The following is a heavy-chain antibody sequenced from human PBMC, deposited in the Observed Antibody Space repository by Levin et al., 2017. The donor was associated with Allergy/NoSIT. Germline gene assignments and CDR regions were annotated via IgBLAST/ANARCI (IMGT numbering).Heavy chain of an antibody. D-gene: IGHD6-13*01. J-gene: IGHJ6*02. V-gene: IGHV3-11*01. CDR2: ISSSGSTI. CDR1: GFTFSDYY. Sequence: LSLTCAASGFTFSDYYMSWIRQAPGKGLEWVSYISSSGSTIYYADSVKGRFTISRDNAKNSLYLQMNSLRAEDTAVYYCARLPIICIAAAGSGCYYYGMDGWGQGTTVTVSS. CDR3: ARLPIICIAAAGSGCYYYGMDG.